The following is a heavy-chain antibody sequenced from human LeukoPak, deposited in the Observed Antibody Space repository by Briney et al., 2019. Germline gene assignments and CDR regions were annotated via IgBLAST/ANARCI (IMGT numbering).Heavy chain of an antibody. CDR3: ARLITGTTTAFDI. CDR1: GGSISGYY. CDR2: VYTSGST. Sequence: PSETLSLTCSVSGGSISGYYWTWIRQPAGKGLDWIGRVYTSGSTHYNPSLKTRLTMSVDTSKNQFSLKLSSVTAAGTAVYYCARLITGTTTAFDIWGQGTMVTVSS. D-gene: IGHD1-7*01. V-gene: IGHV4-4*07. J-gene: IGHJ3*02.